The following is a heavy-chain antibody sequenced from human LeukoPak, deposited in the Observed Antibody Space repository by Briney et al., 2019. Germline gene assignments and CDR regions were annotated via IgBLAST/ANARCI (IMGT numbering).Heavy chain of an antibody. Sequence: GRSLRLSCAASGFTFSSYAMHWVRQAPGKGLEWVAVMSYDGSNKYYADSVKGRFTISRDNSKNTLYLQMNSLRAEDTAVYYCARDRGYSGSWDFDYWGQGTLVTVSS. V-gene: IGHV3-30*04. CDR1: GFTFSSYA. D-gene: IGHD1-26*01. J-gene: IGHJ4*02. CDR2: MSYDGSNK. CDR3: ARDRGYSGSWDFDY.